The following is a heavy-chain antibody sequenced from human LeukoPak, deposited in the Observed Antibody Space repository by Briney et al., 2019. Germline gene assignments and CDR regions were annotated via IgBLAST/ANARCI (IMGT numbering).Heavy chain of an antibody. CDR2: IYTSGST. CDR1: GGSISSYY. CDR3: ARVRSGGNDAFDI. Sequence: PSETLSLTXTVSGGSISSYYWSWIRQPAGKGLEWIGRIYTSGSTNYNPSLKRRVTMSVDTSENQFSLKLNSVTAADTAVYFCARVRSGGNDAFDIWGQGTMVTVSS. D-gene: IGHD2-15*01. J-gene: IGHJ3*02. V-gene: IGHV4-4*07.